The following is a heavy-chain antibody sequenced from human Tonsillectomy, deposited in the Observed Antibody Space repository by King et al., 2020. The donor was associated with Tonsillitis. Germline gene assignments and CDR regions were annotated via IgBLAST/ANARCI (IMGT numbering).Heavy chain of an antibody. J-gene: IGHJ4*02. CDR1: GFTFSSYS. CDR2: ISSRSSYI. D-gene: IGHD4-11*01. CDR3: ARARRDYHFDY. V-gene: IGHV3-21*01. Sequence: VQLVESGGGLVKPGGSLRLSCAASGFTFSSYSMNLVRQAPGKGLEWVSSISSRSSYIYYADSVKGRFTISRDNAKNSLYLQMNSLRAEDTAVYYCARARRDYHFDYWGQGTLVTVSS.